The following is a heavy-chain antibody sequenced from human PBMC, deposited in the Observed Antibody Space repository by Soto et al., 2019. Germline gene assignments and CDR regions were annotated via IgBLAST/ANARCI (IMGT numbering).Heavy chain of an antibody. J-gene: IGHJ4*02. V-gene: IGHV1-69*05. D-gene: IGHD3-22*01. Sequence: QVQLVQSGAEVKKPGSSVKVSCKASGGTFSSYAISWVRQAPGQGLEWMGGIIPIFGTANYAQKFQGRVRXXSDESPSTAYMELSSLRSEDTAVNYCASHYDTSGYSRVGDYWGQGTLVTVSS. CDR3: ASHYDTSGYSRVGDY. CDR1: GGTFSSYA. CDR2: IIPIFGTA.